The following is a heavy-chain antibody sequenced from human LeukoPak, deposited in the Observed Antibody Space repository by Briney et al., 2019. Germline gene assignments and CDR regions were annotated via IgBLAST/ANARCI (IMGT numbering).Heavy chain of an antibody. J-gene: IGHJ5*02. CDR2: TYYRSKWYN. D-gene: IGHD6-19*01. Sequence: SQTLSLTCAISGDSVSSNSAAWNWIRQSPSRGLEWLGRTYYRSKWYNDYAVSVKSRITINSDTSKNQFSLQLNSVTPEDTAVYYCARDVSRSEDSSGWYDWFDPWGQGTLVTVSS. CDR3: ARDVSRSEDSSGWYDWFDP. V-gene: IGHV6-1*01. CDR1: GDSVSSNSAA.